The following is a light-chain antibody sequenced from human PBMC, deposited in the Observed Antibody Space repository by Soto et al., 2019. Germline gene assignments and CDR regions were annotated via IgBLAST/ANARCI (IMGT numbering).Light chain of an antibody. CDR1: SSNIGAGYD. CDR3: QSYDSSLSVV. J-gene: IGLJ2*01. V-gene: IGLV1-40*01. CDR2: GNS. Sequence: QYVLTQPPSVSGAPGQRVTISCTGSSSNIGAGYDVHWYQQLPGTAPKLLIYGNSNRPSGVPDRFSVSKSGTSASLAITSLQAEYVAHHYSQSYDSSLSVVFGRGTKLTVL.